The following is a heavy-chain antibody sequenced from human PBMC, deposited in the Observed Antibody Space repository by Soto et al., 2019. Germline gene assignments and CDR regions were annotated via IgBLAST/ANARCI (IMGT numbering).Heavy chain of an antibody. J-gene: IGHJ4*02. CDR2: IGGVTDYA. V-gene: IGHV3-11*06. CDR1: GVSFSDYY. D-gene: IGHD2-2*01. CDR3: ARYASLSGADH. Sequence: QVQLVESGGGLVKPGGSLRLSCAASGVSFSDYYMIWRRQAPGKGLEWISYIGGVTDYANYADSVRGRFTISRDKTKKVVFLQMSSLRAEDTAVYYCARYASLSGADHWGQGTLVIVSS.